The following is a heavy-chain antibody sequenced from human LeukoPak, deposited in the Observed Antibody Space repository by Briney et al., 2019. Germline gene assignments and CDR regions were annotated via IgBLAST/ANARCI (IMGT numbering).Heavy chain of an antibody. CDR2: TNTNTGNP. Sequence: GASVKVSCKASGYTFTSYAMNWVRQAPGQGLEWMGWTNTNTGNPTYAQGFTGRFVFSLDTSVSTAYLQISSLKAEDTAVYYCARGWIQLWLGAFDIWGQGTMVTVSS. J-gene: IGHJ3*02. CDR3: ARGWIQLWLGAFDI. V-gene: IGHV7-4-1*02. CDR1: GYTFTSYA. D-gene: IGHD5-18*01.